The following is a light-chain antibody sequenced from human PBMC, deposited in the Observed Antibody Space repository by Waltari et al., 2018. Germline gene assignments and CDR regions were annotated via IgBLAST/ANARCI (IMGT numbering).Light chain of an antibody. J-gene: IGKJ4*01. CDR1: QSLLHVDGNTY. CDR3: RQATESPLT. CDR2: KIS. V-gene: IGKV2-24*01. Sequence: DVVMTQTPLSSPVTLGQPASISCRSSQSLLHVDGNTYLNWFQQRPGQPPRLLIYKISNRFCGGPDRFSGGGAGTEFTLKSSRVEAEEVGVYYCRQATESPLTFGGGTKVEIK.